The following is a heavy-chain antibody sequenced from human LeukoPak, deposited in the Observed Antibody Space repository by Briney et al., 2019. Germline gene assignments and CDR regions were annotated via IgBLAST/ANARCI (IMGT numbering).Heavy chain of an antibody. CDR3: ASGYDFWTGYYTYYFDY. CDR1: GFTFSSYS. V-gene: IGHV3-21*01. D-gene: IGHD3-3*01. J-gene: IGHJ4*02. CDR2: ISSSSSYI. Sequence: GSLRLSCAASGFTFSSYSMNWVRQAPGKGLEWVSSISSSSSYIYYADSVKGRFTISRDNAKNSLYLQMNSLRAEDTAVYYCASGYDFWTGYYTYYFDYWGQGTLVTVSS.